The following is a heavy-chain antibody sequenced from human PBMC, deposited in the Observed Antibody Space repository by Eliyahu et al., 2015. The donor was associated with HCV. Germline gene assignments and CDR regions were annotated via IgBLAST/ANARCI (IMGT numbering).Heavy chain of an antibody. Sequence: QVQLVESGGGVVQPGRSLRLSCAASGFTFSXYAMXWVRRSPGKGLEWVAVISYDGSNKYYADSVKGRFTISRDNSKNTLYLQMNSLRAEDTAVYYCARDLLEGCSGGSCYPIIYWSDAFDIWGQGTMVTVSS. J-gene: IGHJ3*02. CDR2: ISYDGSNK. D-gene: IGHD2-15*01. CDR1: GFTFSXYA. CDR3: ARDLLEGCSGGSCYPIIYWSDAFDI. V-gene: IGHV3-30-3*01.